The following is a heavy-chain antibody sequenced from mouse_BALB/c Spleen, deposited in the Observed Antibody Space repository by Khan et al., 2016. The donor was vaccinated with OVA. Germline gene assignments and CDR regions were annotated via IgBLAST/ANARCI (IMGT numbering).Heavy chain of an antibody. CDR1: GYSFTGYY. CDR3: ARGDDFFAY. D-gene: IGHD2-12*01. V-gene: IGHV1-26*01. J-gene: IGHJ3*01. Sequence: VQLQQSGPDLVKPGASVKMSCKASGYSFTGYYMNWVKQSHGKSLECIGRINPNTGNTNYNQKFKGKVVFIVDTSSSTVYMELRSLTSEDSAVYYCARGDDFFAYWGQGTLVTVSA. CDR2: INPNTGNT.